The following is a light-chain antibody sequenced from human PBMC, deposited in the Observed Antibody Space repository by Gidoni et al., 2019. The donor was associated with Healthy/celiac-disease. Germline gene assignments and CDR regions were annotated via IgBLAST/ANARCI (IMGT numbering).Light chain of an antibody. J-gene: IGKJ3*01. CDR3: QQYYSTHH. Sequence: DIVMTQSPDSLAVSLGERATINCKSSQSVLYSSNNKNYLAWYQQKPGQPPKLLIYWASTRESGVPDRFSGSGSGTDFTLTISSLQAEDVAVYYCQQYYSTHHFXPXTKVDIK. CDR2: WAS. CDR1: QSVLYSSNNKNY. V-gene: IGKV4-1*01.